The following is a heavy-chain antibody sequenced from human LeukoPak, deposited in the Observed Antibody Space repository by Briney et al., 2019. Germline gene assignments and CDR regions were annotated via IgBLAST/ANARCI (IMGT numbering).Heavy chain of an antibody. D-gene: IGHD3-3*01. CDR3: VAFDYGDY. Sequence: GASVKVSCKASGYTFTNYAVHWVRQAPGQGLAWMGWINTNTGNPTYAQGFTGRFVFSLDTSVSTAYLQISGLKAEDTAVYYCVAFDYGDYWGQGTLVTVSS. CDR1: GYTFTNYA. J-gene: IGHJ4*02. V-gene: IGHV7-4-1*02. CDR2: INTNTGNP.